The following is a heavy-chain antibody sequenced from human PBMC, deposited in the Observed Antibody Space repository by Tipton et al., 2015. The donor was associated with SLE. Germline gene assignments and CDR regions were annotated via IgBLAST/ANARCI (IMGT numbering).Heavy chain of an antibody. V-gene: IGHV4-39*07. CDR3: ARGKGSTVTTRGVVDY. CDR2: IYYSGST. J-gene: IGHJ4*02. D-gene: IGHD4-17*01. Sequence: LRLSCTVSGGSISSGSNYWSWIRQPAGKGLEWIGSIYYSGSTYYNPSLKSRVTISVDTSKNQFSLKLSSVTAADTAVYYCARGKGSTVTTRGVVDYWGQGTLVTVSS. CDR1: GGSISSGSNY.